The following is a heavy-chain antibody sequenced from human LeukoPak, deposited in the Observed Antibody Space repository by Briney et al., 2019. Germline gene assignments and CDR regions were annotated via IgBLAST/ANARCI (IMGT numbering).Heavy chain of an antibody. CDR3: ARDHYCSSTSCYDY. CDR2: INPDSGDT. J-gene: IGHJ4*02. D-gene: IGHD2-2*01. Sequence: ASVKVSCKASEYTFSVYHIHWVRQAPGQGLEWMAWINPDSGDTNYAQKFQGRVTMTRDTSISTAYMELSRLRSDDTAVYYCARDHYCSSTSCYDYWGQGTLVTVSS. CDR1: EYTFSVYH. V-gene: IGHV1-2*02.